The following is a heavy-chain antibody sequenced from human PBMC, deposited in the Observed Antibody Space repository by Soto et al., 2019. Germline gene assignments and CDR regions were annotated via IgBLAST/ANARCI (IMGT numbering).Heavy chain of an antibody. CDR3: EREPATAKPEGVDF. Sequence: ASVKVSCKASGYTFTSYGISWVRQAPGQGLEWMGWINPNSGGTKYAPKFQGGVTMTRDTSITTAYMELSRLRSGDTAVYYCEREPATAKPEGVDFWGQGTLVTVSS. CDR2: INPNSGGT. D-gene: IGHD1-1*01. J-gene: IGHJ4*02. CDR1: GYTFTSYG. V-gene: IGHV1-2*02.